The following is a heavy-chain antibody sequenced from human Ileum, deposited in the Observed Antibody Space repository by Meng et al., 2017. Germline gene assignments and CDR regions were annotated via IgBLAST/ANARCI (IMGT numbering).Heavy chain of an antibody. Sequence: GESLKISCAASGFTFSNYEMNWVRQAPGKGLEWVSYISSSGRTIYYADSVKGRFTISRDNAKNSQYLQMNSLRAEDTAVDYCARDGDYDCWSGYYGRASYYYGMDVWGQGTTVTVSS. CDR2: ISSSGRTI. J-gene: IGHJ6*02. CDR3: ARDGDYDCWSGYYGRASYYYGMDV. CDR1: GFTFSNYE. V-gene: IGHV3-48*03. D-gene: IGHD3-3*01.